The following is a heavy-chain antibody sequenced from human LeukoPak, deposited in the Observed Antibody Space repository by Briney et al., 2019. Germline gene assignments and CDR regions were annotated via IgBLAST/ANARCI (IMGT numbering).Heavy chain of an antibody. CDR1: GFTFSSYS. CDR2: ISSSSSSYI. Sequence: GGSLRLSCAASGFTFSSYSMNWVRQVPGKGLEWVSSISSSSSSYIYYADSVMGQFTISRDNAKNSLYLQMNSLRAEDTAVYYCARDTDRYYCDYWGQGTLVTVSS. CDR3: ARDTDRYYCDY. V-gene: IGHV3-21*01. D-gene: IGHD3-10*01. J-gene: IGHJ4*02.